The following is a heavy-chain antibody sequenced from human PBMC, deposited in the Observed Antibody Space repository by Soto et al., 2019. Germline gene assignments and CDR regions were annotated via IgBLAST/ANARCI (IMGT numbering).Heavy chain of an antibody. CDR2: ISAYNGNT. Sequence: QVQLVQSGAEVKKPGASVKVSCKASGYTFTSYGISWVRQAPGQGLEWMGWISAYNGNTNYAQKLQGRVTMTTDTSTSTAYMEPRSLRSDDTAVYYCARVYQVDTAMDYGMDVWGQGTTVTVSS. J-gene: IGHJ6*02. CDR3: ARVYQVDTAMDYGMDV. V-gene: IGHV1-18*01. D-gene: IGHD5-18*01. CDR1: GYTFTSYG.